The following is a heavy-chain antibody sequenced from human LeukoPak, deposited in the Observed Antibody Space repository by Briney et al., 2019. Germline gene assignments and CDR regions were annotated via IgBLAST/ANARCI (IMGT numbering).Heavy chain of an antibody. V-gene: IGHV1-8*02. J-gene: IGHJ4*02. D-gene: IGHD6-13*01. CDR2: MNPNSGNT. CDR3: ATQKGIAWYYFDH. Sequence: ASVKVSCKASGYTFTSYDINWVRQATGQGLEWMGWMNPNSGNTGYAQKFQGRVTMTRDTSTSTVYMELSSLRSEDTAVYYCATQKGIAWYYFDHWGQGTLVTVSS. CDR1: GYTFTSYD.